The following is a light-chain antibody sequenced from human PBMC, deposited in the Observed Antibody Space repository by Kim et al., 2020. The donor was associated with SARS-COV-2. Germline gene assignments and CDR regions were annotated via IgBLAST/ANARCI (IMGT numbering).Light chain of an antibody. CDR2: GKN. CDR1: SLRSYY. J-gene: IGLJ3*02. CDR3: NSRDSSGNPWV. Sequence: ALGQTVRITCQGDSLRSYYASWYQQKPGQAPVVVIYGKNNRPSGIPDRFSGSSSGNTASLTITGAQAEDEADYYCNSRDSSGNPWVFGGGTQLTVL. V-gene: IGLV3-19*01.